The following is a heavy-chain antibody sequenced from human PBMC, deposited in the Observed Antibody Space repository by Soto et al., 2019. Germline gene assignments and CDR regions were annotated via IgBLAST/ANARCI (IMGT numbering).Heavy chain of an antibody. Sequence: GGSLRLACAASGFTFSRYAMDWVRQAPGKGLEWVAVISYDGTNEYYADSVKGRFTISRDNSMNTLYLQMNSLRAEDTAVYYSARNRNCGDLKLLDFGGKGTLVPVSS. CDR1: GFTFSRYA. V-gene: IGHV3-30-3*01. D-gene: IGHD4-17*01. CDR2: ISYDGTNE. CDR3: ARNRNCGDLKLLDF. J-gene: IGHJ4*02.